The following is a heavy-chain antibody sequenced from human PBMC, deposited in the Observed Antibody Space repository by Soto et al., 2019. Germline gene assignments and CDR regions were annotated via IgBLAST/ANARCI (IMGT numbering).Heavy chain of an antibody. CDR3: AKRPLTWYLGLDY. CDR1: GFTFSNYA. J-gene: IGHJ4*02. D-gene: IGHD3-9*01. CDR2: INGDGGGNGGST. V-gene: IGHV3-23*01. Sequence: EVQLLESGGGLVQPGGSLRLSCAASGFTFSNYAMTWVRQAPGKGLEWVSAINGDGGGNGGSTYYADSVKGRFTISRDNSRNTQYLHMNNLRVEDTAVYYCAKRPLTWYLGLDYWGQGALVTVSS.